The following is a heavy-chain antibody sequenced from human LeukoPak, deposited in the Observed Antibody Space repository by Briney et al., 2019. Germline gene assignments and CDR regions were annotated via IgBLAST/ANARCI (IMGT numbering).Heavy chain of an antibody. J-gene: IGHJ5*02. Sequence: GGSLRLSCAASGFTFSSYEMNWVRQAPGKGLEWVSYISSSGSTIYCADSVKGRSTISRDNAKNSLYLQMNSLRAEDTAVYYCARSLVPYYDTLTGYWYRHHWGQGTLVTVSS. CDR2: ISSSGSTI. CDR1: GFTFSSYE. D-gene: IGHD3-9*01. V-gene: IGHV3-48*03. CDR3: ARSLVPYYDTLTGYWYRHH.